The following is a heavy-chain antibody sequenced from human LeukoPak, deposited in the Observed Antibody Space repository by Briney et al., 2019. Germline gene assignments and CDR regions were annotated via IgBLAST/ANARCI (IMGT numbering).Heavy chain of an antibody. Sequence: GGSLRLSCAASGFTVSSSYMTWVRQAPGKGLEWVSLIYSGGSIYYADFVKGRFTISRDNSKNTLYLQMNGLRAEDTAVYYCARGGVYSDYYFDYWGQGTLVTVSS. J-gene: IGHJ4*02. CDR3: ARGGVYSDYYFDY. CDR2: IYSGGSI. V-gene: IGHV3-53*01. D-gene: IGHD4-11*01. CDR1: GFTVSSSY.